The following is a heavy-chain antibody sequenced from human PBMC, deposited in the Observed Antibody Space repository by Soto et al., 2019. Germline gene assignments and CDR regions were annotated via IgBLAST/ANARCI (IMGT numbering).Heavy chain of an antibody. CDR2: IRSKANSYAT. J-gene: IGHJ6*02. D-gene: IGHD3-22*01. CDR1: GFTFSGSA. V-gene: IGHV3-73*02. CDR3: TSSALIDYYYYYGMDV. Sequence: EVQLVESGGGLVQPGGSLKLSCAASGFTFSGSAMHWVRQASGKGLEWVGRIRSKANSYATAYAASVKGRFTISRDDSKNTAYLQMNSLKPEDTAVYYCTSSALIDYYYYYGMDVWGQGTTVTVSS.